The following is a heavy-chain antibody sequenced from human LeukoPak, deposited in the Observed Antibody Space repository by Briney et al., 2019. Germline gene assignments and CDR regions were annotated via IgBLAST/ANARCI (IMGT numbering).Heavy chain of an antibody. CDR3: AKAGPYDWVDREGYYFVY. V-gene: IGHV3-23*01. Sequence: GGSLTLSCAASGFTFSSYSMSWVRQAPGKGLEWVSAISSSGGRTYYAGSGKGRFTICRGHSKDAPYMQMSSLRDEDPAVYYCAKAGPYDWVDREGYYFVYWRRSTRVTVSS. CDR2: ISSSGGRT. CDR1: GFTFSSYS. D-gene: IGHD3-16*01. J-gene: IGHJ4*02.